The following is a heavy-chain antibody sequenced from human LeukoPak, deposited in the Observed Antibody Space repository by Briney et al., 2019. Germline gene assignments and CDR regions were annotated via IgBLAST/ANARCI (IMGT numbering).Heavy chain of an antibody. V-gene: IGHV4-39*01. CDR3: AGMSYVRPFDP. D-gene: IGHD3-16*01. Sequence: PSETLSLTCTVSGGSISSSSYYWGWIRQPPGKGLEWIGSIYYSGSTYYNPSLKSRVTISVDTSKNQFSLKLSPVTAADTAVYYCAGMSYVRPFDPWGQGTLVTVSS. CDR1: GGSISSSSYY. J-gene: IGHJ5*02. CDR2: IYYSGST.